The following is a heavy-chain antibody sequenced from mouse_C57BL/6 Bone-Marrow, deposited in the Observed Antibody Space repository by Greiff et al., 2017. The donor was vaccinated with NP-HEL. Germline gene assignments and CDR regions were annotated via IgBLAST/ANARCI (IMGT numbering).Heavy chain of an antibody. CDR1: GYTFTSYW. CDR3: AREISTVVAHFDY. J-gene: IGHJ2*01. V-gene: IGHV1-52*01. D-gene: IGHD1-1*01. Sequence: QVHVKQPGAELVRPGSSVKLSCKASGYTFTSYWMHWVKQRPIQGLEWIGNIDPSDSETHYNQKFKDKATLTVDKSSSTAYMQLSSLTSEDSAVYYCAREISTVVAHFDYWGQGTTLTVSS. CDR2: IDPSDSET.